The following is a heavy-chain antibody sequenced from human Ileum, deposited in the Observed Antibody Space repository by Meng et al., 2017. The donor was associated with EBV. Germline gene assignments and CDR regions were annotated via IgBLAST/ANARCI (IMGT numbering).Heavy chain of an antibody. J-gene: IGHJ4*02. CDR1: GFSFSIAW. CDR2: IKSKIHGGTT. Sequence: VELVGSGGCLVNPWGSLRLSCAVSGFSFSIAWMSWVRQAPGKGLEWVGRIKSKIHGGTTDTAAPVKGRFTTSRDDSENTLYLEMNSLKTEDTAVYYCVTEPHFAHWGQGTLVTVSS. V-gene: IGHV3-15*01. CDR3: VTEPHFAH.